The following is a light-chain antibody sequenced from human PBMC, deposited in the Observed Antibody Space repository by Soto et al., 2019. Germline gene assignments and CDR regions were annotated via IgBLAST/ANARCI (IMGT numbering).Light chain of an antibody. Sequence: EIVLTQSPATLSSSPGETATLSCRASQYVGSRLAWYQHKPGQAPRLLIYRVSSRATGVPDRFSGSGSGTDYTLTISRLEPEDFAVYYCQQYGNLPLTFGGGTKVDI. J-gene: IGKJ4*01. CDR1: QYVGSR. CDR2: RVS. V-gene: IGKV3-20*01. CDR3: QQYGNLPLT.